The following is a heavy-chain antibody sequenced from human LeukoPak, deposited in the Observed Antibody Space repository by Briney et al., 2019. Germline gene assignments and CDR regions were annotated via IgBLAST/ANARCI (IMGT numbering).Heavy chain of an antibody. V-gene: IGHV3-30-3*01. J-gene: IGHJ4*02. CDR1: GFTFTTYP. Sequence: GGSLRLFCAASGFTFTTYPIHWVRQAPGKGLEWVAAISPDGSNQYFADFVQGRFSLSRDNSENTLHLQMNTLRVEDTALYFCAREVTQRPDYWGQGTLVTIS. CDR3: AREVTQRPDY. CDR2: ISPDGSNQ.